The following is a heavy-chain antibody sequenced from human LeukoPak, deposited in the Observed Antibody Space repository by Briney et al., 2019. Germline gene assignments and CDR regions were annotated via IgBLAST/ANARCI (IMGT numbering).Heavy chain of an antibody. CDR1: GGSISSYY. Sequence: SETLSLTCTVSGGSISSYYWSWIRQPPGKGLEWIGYIYYSGSTNYNPSLKSRVTISVDTSKNQFSLKLSSVTAADTAVYYCARAHGIAAAYDYWGQGTLVTVSS. CDR2: IYYSGST. CDR3: ARAHGIAAAYDY. D-gene: IGHD6-13*01. V-gene: IGHV4-59*01. J-gene: IGHJ4*02.